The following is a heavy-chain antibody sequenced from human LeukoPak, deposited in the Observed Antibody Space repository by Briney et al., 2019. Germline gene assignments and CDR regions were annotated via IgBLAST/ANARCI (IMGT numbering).Heavy chain of an antibody. CDR1: GFTFHDYT. Sequence: GGSVRLSCAASGFTFHDYTMHWVRQVPGKGLEWVSSINWNSGGIDYADSVKGRFTISRDNAKKSLYLQMNSLRAEDTAVYYCARAIVATMYGMDVWGQGTTVIVSS. D-gene: IGHD5-12*01. CDR2: INWNSGGI. CDR3: ARAIVATMYGMDV. V-gene: IGHV3-9*01. J-gene: IGHJ6*02.